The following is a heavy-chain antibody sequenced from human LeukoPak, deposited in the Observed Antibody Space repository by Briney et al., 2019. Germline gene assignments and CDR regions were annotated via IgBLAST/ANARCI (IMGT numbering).Heavy chain of an antibody. CDR1: GFTFSSYW. V-gene: IGHV3-74*01. CDR3: ASYDAFDI. J-gene: IGHJ3*02. Sequence: GGSLRLSCAASGFTFSSYWMHWVRQAPGKGLVWVSRISTDGSSTSYADSVKGRFTISRDNSKNTLYLQMNSLRAEDTAVYYCASYDAFDIWGQGTMVTVSS. CDR2: ISTDGSST.